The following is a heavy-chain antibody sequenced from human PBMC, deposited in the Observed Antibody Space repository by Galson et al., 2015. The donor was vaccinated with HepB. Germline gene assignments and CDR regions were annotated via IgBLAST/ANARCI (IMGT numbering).Heavy chain of an antibody. V-gene: IGHV3-30-3*01. CDR3: ARTLDDYGDLYYFDY. CDR2: ISYDGSNK. Sequence: SLRLSCAASGFTFSSYAMHWVRQAPGKGLEWVAVISYDGSNKYYADSVKGRFTISRDNSKNTLYLQMNSLRAEDTAVYYCARTLDDYGDLYYFDYWGQGTLVTVSS. J-gene: IGHJ4*02. D-gene: IGHD4-17*01. CDR1: GFTFSSYA.